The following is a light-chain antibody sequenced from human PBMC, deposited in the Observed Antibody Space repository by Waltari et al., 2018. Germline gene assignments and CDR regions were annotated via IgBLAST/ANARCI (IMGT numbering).Light chain of an antibody. Sequence: QSALTQPPPASGSPGQSVTISCTGPSSDVGVYDYVSWYQQHPGKAPKFIIYDVNKRPSGVPDRFSGSKSGNTASLTVSGLQAEDEADYYCGSFAGSNNVLFGGGTKLTVL. CDR1: SSDVGVYDY. V-gene: IGLV2-8*01. CDR3: GSFAGSNNVL. J-gene: IGLJ2*01. CDR2: DVN.